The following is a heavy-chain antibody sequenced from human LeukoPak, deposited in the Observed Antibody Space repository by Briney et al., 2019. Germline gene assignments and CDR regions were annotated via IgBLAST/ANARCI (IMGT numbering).Heavy chain of an antibody. D-gene: IGHD3-22*01. CDR3: ARDNAGYYDSSGYMPFDY. Sequence: ASVKVSCKASGYTFTSYYMHWVRQAPGQGLEWMGIINPSGGSTSYAQKFQGRVTMTRDTSTSTVYMELSSLRPEDTAVYYCARDNAGYYDSSGYMPFDYWGQGTLVTVSS. CDR2: INPSGGST. CDR1: GYTFTSYY. J-gene: IGHJ4*02. V-gene: IGHV1-46*01.